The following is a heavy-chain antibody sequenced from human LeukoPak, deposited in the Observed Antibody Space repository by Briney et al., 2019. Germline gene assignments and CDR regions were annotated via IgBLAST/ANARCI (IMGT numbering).Heavy chain of an antibody. D-gene: IGHD3-22*01. Sequence: ASVKVSCKASGYTFTSYGISWVRQAPGQGLEWMGWISDYNGNTNYAQKLQGRVTMTTDTSTSTAYMELRSLGSDDTAVYYCARDRGTFYYDSGGYFFDYWGQGTLVTVSS. CDR1: GYTFTSYG. CDR2: ISDYNGNT. J-gene: IGHJ4*02. V-gene: IGHV1-18*01. CDR3: ARDRGTFYYDSGGYFFDY.